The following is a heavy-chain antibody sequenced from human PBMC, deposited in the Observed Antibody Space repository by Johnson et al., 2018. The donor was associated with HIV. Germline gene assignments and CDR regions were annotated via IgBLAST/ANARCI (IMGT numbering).Heavy chain of an antibody. CDR1: GFTFSSYA. J-gene: IGHJ3*01. CDR2: ISYDGSNK. D-gene: IGHD6-6*01. V-gene: IGHV3-30*04. CDR3: ARDRGAGSSGAFDF. Sequence: QMQLVESGGGVVQPGRSLRLSCAASGFTFSSYAMHWVRQAPGKGLEWVAVISYDGSNKYYADSVKGRFTISRDNSKNTLYLQMNSLRAEDTAVYYCARDRGAGSSGAFDFWGQGTAVTV.